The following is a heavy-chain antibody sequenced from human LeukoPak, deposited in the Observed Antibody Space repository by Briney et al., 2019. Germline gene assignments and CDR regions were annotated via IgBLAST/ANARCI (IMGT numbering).Heavy chain of an antibody. Sequence: QPGGSLRLSCAASGFTVSSNYMSWVRQAPGKGLEWVSVIYSGGSTYYADSVKGRFTISRDNSKNTLNLQMSSLRAEDAAVYYCARGYSSDNWGQGTLVTVSS. CDR1: GFTVSSNY. J-gene: IGHJ4*02. V-gene: IGHV3-66*01. CDR3: ARGYSSDN. CDR2: IYSGGST. D-gene: IGHD2-21*01.